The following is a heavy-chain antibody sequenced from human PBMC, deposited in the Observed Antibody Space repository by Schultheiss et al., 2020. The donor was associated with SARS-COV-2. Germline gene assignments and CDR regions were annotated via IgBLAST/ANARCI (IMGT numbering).Heavy chain of an antibody. Sequence: SETLSLTCTVSGGSISSGGYYWSWFRQPPGKGLEWIGYIYHSGSTYYNPSLKSRVTISVDTSKNQFSLRLSSVTAADTAVYYCARLLGAHYYFDYWGRGTLVTVSS. V-gene: IGHV4-30-4*02. CDR1: GGSISSGGYY. CDR3: ARLLGAHYYFDY. CDR2: IYHSGST. D-gene: IGHD1-26*01. J-gene: IGHJ4*02.